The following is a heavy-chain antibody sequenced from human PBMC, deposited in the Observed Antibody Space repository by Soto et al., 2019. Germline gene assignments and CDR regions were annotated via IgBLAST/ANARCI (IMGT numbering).Heavy chain of an antibody. CDR1: GFSLSTSGVG. CDR3: AHRTRVSGDSSGDKYFQH. CDR2: IYWDDDK. V-gene: IGHV2-5*02. Sequence: GSGPTLVNPTQTLTLTCTFSGFSLSTSGVGVGWIRQPPGKALEWLALIYWDDDKRYSPSLKSRLTITKDTSKNQVVLTMTNMDPVDTATYYCAHRTRVSGDSSGDKYFQHWGQGTLVTVSS. D-gene: IGHD3-22*01. J-gene: IGHJ1*01.